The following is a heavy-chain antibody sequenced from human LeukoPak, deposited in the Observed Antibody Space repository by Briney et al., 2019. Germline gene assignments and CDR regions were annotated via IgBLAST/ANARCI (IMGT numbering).Heavy chain of an antibody. CDR3: ASGYISGLVPNFDY. D-gene: IGHD6-19*01. CDR1: GGSTSSSSYY. V-gene: IGHV4-39*01. CDR2: IYYSGST. Sequence: PSETLSLTCTVSGGSTSSSSYYWGWIRQPPGKGLEWIGSIYYSGSTYYNPSLKSRVTISVDTSKNQFSLKLSSVTAADTAVYYCASGYISGLVPNFDYWGQGTLVTVSS. J-gene: IGHJ4*02.